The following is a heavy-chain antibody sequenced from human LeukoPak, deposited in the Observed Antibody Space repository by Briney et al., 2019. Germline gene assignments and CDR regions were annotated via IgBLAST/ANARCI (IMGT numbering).Heavy chain of an antibody. Sequence: SETLSLTCTVSGGSINNHYWSWIRQPPGKGLEWIGYIYYSGSTNYNPSLKSRVTISVDTSKNQFSLKLSSVTAADTAVYYCARGVTSYYYYMDVWGKGTTVTVSS. CDR3: ARGVTSYYYYMDV. CDR2: IYYSGST. J-gene: IGHJ6*03. CDR1: GGSINNHY. V-gene: IGHV4-59*11.